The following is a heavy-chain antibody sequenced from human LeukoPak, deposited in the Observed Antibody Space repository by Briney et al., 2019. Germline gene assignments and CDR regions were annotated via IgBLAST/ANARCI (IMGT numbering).Heavy chain of an antibody. J-gene: IGHJ4*02. V-gene: IGHV3-7*02. CDR3: ARVRTLYFDY. D-gene: IGHD2/OR15-2a*01. CDR1: GFTFSNYW. CDR2: IKEDGSRN. Sequence: PGGSLRLSCAASGFTFSNYWMSWVRQAPGKGLEWVANIKEDGSRNHYVDSVKGRFTTSRDNAKNSLYLQMNSLRDEDTAVYYCARVRTLYFDYWGQGTLVTVSS.